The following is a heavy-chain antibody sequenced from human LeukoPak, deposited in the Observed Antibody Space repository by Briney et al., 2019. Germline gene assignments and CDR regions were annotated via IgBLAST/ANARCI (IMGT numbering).Heavy chain of an antibody. CDR3: ARDYYDSRGEAFDI. CDR1: GGSISSHY. CDR2: IFYVGST. V-gene: IGHV4-59*11. J-gene: IGHJ3*02. Sequence: PSETLSLTCTVSGGSISSHYWSWIRQPPGKGLEWIGYIFYVGSTNYNPSLKSRVTISVDTSKNQFSLKLNSVTAADTAVYYCARDYYDSRGEAFDIWGQGTMVTVSS. D-gene: IGHD3-22*01.